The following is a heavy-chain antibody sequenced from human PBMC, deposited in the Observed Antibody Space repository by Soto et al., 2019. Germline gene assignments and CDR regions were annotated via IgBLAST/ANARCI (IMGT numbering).Heavy chain of an antibody. CDR3: ARDPSTCSSTSCYVRPFDY. D-gene: IGHD2-2*01. Sequence: GGSLRLSCAASGFTFSSYWMSWVRQAPGKGLEWVANIKQDGSEKYYVDSVKGRFTISRDNAKNSLYLQMNSLRAEDTAVYYCARDPSTCSSTSCYVRPFDYWGQGTLVTVSS. V-gene: IGHV3-7*01. CDR2: IKQDGSEK. J-gene: IGHJ4*02. CDR1: GFTFSSYW.